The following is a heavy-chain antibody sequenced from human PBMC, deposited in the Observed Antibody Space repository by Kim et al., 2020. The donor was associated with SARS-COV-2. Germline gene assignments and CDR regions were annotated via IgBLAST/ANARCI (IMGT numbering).Heavy chain of an antibody. V-gene: IGHV4-31*03. CDR3: ARSIAPAGNYYDSSGYVSH. J-gene: IGHJ4*02. CDR2: IYYSGST. Sequence: SETLSLTCTVSGGSISSGGYYWSWIRQHPGKGLEWIGYIYYSGSTYYNPSLKSRVTISVDTSKNQFSLKLSSVTAADTAVYYCARSIAPAGNYYDSSGYVSHWGQGTLVTVSS. CDR1: GGSISSGGYY. D-gene: IGHD3-22*01.